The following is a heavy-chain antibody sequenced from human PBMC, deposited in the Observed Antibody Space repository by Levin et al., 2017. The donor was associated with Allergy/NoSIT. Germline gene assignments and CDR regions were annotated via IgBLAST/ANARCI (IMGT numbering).Heavy chain of an antibody. V-gene: IGHV1-46*01. J-gene: IGHJ1*01. CDR2: INPSGDNT. CDR3: AREAPTFEF. CDR1: GYIFTNYY. D-gene: IGHD3-10*01. Sequence: RASVKVSCKASGYIFTNYYLHWVRQAPGQGLEWMGIINPSGDNTMYAQKFQGRVTMTSDTSSSTVYMELSSLRPEDTAVYYCAREAPTFEFWGQGTLVTVSS.